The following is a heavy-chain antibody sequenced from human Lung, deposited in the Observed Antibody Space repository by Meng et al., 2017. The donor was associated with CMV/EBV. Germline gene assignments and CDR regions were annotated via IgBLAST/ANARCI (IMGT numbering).Heavy chain of an antibody. CDR2: IIPLLNKA. CDR1: EGTFKSYS. Sequence: SVKVSCXAPEGTFKSYSISWMRQASGQGLEWMGGIIPLLNKAHYAEKFKGRVTITADKSTSTAYMELRGLKIEDTAVYYCARVLVLIKINTEEYKGFDPWGQGTPVTVSS. D-gene: IGHD2-8*01. V-gene: IGHV1-69*10. CDR3: ARVLVLIKINTEEYKGFDP. J-gene: IGHJ5*02.